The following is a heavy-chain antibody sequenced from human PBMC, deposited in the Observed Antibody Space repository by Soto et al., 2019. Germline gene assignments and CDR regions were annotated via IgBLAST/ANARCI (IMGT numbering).Heavy chain of an antibody. D-gene: IGHD3-9*01. J-gene: IGHJ6*02. Sequence: PGGSLRLSCAASGFTFSSYGMHWVRQAPGKGLEWVAVIWYDGSNKYYADSVKGRFTISRDNSKNTLYLQMNSLGAEDTAVYYCAREIHFDWLFPTYYYYGMDVWGQGTKVTVSS. CDR1: GFTFSSYG. CDR3: AREIHFDWLFPTYYYYGMDV. V-gene: IGHV3-33*01. CDR2: IWYDGSNK.